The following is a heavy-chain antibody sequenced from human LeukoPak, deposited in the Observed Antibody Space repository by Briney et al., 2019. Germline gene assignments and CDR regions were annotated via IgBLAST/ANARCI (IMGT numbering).Heavy chain of an antibody. D-gene: IGHD1-26*01. CDR2: IPFSGRDE. CDR3: VKDCGLGGSRDY. CDR1: GLSFESYG. J-gene: IGHJ4*02. Sequence: GGSLSLSCATFGLSFESYGLHWVRQAPGKGLEWVTFIPFSGRDENYADSVRGRFTISRDNSKNTVYLQMNSLRPDDTGIYYCVKDCGLGGSRDYWGQGTLVTVSS. V-gene: IGHV3-30*02.